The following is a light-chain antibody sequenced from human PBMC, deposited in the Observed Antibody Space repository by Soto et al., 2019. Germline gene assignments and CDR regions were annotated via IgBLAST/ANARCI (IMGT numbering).Light chain of an antibody. J-gene: IGLJ1*01. CDR3: SSYTSSTTLYV. CDR1: SSDVGGYNY. V-gene: IGLV2-14*01. Sequence: QAVVTQPASVSGSPGQSITISCTGTSSDVGGYNYVSWYQQHPGKAPKLMIYDVSNRPSGVSNRFSGSKSGNTASLTISGLQAEDEADYCCSSYTSSTTLYVFGTGTKLTVL. CDR2: DVS.